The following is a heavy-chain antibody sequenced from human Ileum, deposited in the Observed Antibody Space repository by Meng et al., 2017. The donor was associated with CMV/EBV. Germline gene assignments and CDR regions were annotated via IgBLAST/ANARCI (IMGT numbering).Heavy chain of an antibody. CDR2: ITHSGST. CDR3: ARGNRGSPRSKPFDY. CDR1: GGSFSGYY. Sequence: YGGSFSGYYWSWIRQPPGKGLEWIGEITHSGSTNYNPSLKSRVTISVDTSKNQFSLKLSSVTAADTAVYYCARGNRGSPRSKPFDYWGQGTLVTVSS. D-gene: IGHD1-26*01. J-gene: IGHJ4*02. V-gene: IGHV4-34*01.